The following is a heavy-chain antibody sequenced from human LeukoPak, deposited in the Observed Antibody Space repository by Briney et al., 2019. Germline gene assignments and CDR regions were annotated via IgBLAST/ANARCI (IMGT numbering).Heavy chain of an antibody. D-gene: IGHD3-10*01. CDR3: ARDLYGSGSYWGAFDI. CDR2: ISYDGSNK. V-gene: IGHV3-30*04. J-gene: IGHJ3*02. CDR1: GFTFSSYA. Sequence: GRSLRLSCAASGFTFSSYAMHWVRQAPGKGLEWVAVISYDGSNKYYADSVKGRFTISRDNSKNTLYLQMNSLRAEDTAVYYSARDLYGSGSYWGAFDIWGQGTMVTVSS.